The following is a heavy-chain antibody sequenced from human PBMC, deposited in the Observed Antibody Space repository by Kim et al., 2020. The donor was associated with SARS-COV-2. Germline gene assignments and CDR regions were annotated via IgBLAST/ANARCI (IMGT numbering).Heavy chain of an antibody. V-gene: IGHV1-69*02. Sequence: NYAQKFQGRVTITADKSTSTAYMELSSLRSEDTAVYYCARKPTDTFGMDVWGQGTTVTVSS. J-gene: IGHJ6*02. CDR3: ARKPTDTFGMDV.